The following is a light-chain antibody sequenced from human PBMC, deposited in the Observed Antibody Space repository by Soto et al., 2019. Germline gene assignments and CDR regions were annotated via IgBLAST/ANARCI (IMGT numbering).Light chain of an antibody. J-gene: IGKJ4*01. CDR2: DAS. CDR3: QQRGDLIVT. V-gene: IGKV3D-20*02. Sequence: EVVLTQSPGTLSLSPGERATLSCRASQSVSGSDLAWYQQKPGQAPRLLIFDASNRATGVPARFSGSGSGTDFTLTISNLEPGDSGIYYCQQRGDLIVTFGGGTKVEI. CDR1: QSVSGSD.